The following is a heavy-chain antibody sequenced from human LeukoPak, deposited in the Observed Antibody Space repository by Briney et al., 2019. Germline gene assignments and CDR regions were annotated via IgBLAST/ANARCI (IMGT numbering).Heavy chain of an antibody. Sequence: GASVKVSCKASGYTFTGYYMHWVRQAPGQGIEWMGWINPNSGGTNYAQKFQGRVTMTRDTSISTAYMELSRLRSDDTAVYYCARGGYSSSWFYYGMDVWGQGTTVTVSS. CDR3: ARGGYSSSWFYYGMDV. CDR1: GYTFTGYY. V-gene: IGHV1-2*02. CDR2: INPNSGGT. J-gene: IGHJ6*02. D-gene: IGHD6-13*01.